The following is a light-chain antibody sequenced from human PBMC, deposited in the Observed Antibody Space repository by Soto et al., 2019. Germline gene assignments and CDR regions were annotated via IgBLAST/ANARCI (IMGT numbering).Light chain of an antibody. V-gene: IGLV2-14*01. J-gene: IGLJ2*01. CDR1: SSDVGGYNY. CDR2: EVS. CDR3: SSYTSSSTPVV. Sequence: QSALTQPASVSGSPGQSITISCTGTSSDVGGYNYVSLYQQHPGKAPKLMIYEVSNRPSGVSNRFSGSNSGNTASLTISGLQAEDEADYYCSSYTSSSTPVVFGGGTKLTVL.